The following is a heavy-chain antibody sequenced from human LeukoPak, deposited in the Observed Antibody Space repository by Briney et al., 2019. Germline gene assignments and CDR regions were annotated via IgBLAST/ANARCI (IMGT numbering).Heavy chain of an antibody. CDR1: GFTFSSYA. J-gene: IGHJ4*02. CDR2: ISSSSSYI. D-gene: IGHD5-18*01. Sequence: PGASLRLSCAASGFTFSSYAMSWVRQAPGKGLEWVSSISSSSSYIYYADSVKGRFTISRDNAKNSLYLQMNSLRAEDTAVYYCARVVVDTAMVTYYFDYWGQGTLVTVSS. V-gene: IGHV3-21*01. CDR3: ARVVVDTAMVTYYFDY.